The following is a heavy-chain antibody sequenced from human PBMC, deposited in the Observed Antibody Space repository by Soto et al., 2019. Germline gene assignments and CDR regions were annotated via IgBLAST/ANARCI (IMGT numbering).Heavy chain of an antibody. CDR3: ARARATVTTERALGY. Sequence: QVQLVQSGAEVKKPGASVKVSCKASGYTFYNYDITWVRQAPGQGLEWMGTTSVHNGNTNFAQSLQGRVTMTIDKSTATAYMELRSLTSDDTAVYYCARARATVTTERALGYWGQGTLVTVSS. V-gene: IGHV1-18*01. CDR2: TSVHNGNT. CDR1: GYTFYNYD. J-gene: IGHJ4*02. D-gene: IGHD4-17*01.